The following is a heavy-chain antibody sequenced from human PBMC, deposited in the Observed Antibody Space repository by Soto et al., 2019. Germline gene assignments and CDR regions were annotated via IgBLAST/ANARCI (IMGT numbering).Heavy chain of an antibody. Sequence: SETLSLTCAVYGGSFSGYYWSWIRQPPGKGLEWIGEINHSGSTNYDPSLKSRVTISVDTSKNQFSLKLSSVTAADTAVYYCARGKSIAAAGTIRFRIFSYMDVWGKGTTVTVSS. V-gene: IGHV4-34*01. D-gene: IGHD6-13*01. CDR2: INHSGST. CDR1: GGSFSGYY. CDR3: ARGKSIAAAGTIRFRIFSYMDV. J-gene: IGHJ6*03.